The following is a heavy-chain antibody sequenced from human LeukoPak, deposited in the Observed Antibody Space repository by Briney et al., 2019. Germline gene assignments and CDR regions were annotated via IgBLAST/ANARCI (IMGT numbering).Heavy chain of an antibody. V-gene: IGHV1-69*13. CDR3: AKDQRSSWTQGY. J-gene: IGHJ4*02. Sequence: ASVKVSCKASGGTFSSYAISWVRQAPGQGLEWMGGIIPIFGTANYAQKFQGRVTITADESTSTAYMELSSLRSEDTAVYYCAKDQRSSWTQGYWGQGTLVTVSS. CDR2: IIPIFGTA. CDR1: GGTFSSYA. D-gene: IGHD6-13*01.